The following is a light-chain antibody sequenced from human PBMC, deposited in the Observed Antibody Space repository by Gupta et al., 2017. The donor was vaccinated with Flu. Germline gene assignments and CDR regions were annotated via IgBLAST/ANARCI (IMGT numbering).Light chain of an antibody. J-gene: IGLJ2*01. CDR3: QSWYGNTVV. CDR1: DLENKY. CDR2: QDF. V-gene: IGLV3-1*01. Sequence: SSDLTQPLSVSVSPGQTASITCSGDDLENKYVCWYQQKPGQFPVLVVYQDFKRPSGIPERFSGSNAGDTATLTISVTQARDEDEYYFQSWYGNTVVFGGGTKLTVL.